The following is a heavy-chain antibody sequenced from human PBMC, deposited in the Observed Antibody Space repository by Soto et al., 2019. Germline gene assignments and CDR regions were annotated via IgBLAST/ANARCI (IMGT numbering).Heavy chain of an antibody. CDR2: IWYDGSNK. CDR1: GFTSSSYG. Sequence: GRSLRLSCAASGFTSSSYGMHWVRQAPGKGLEWVAVIWYDGSNKYYADSVKGRVTISVDTCKNQFSLKLSSVTAADTAVYYCARPLIDSGSYLNWFDPWGQGTLVTVSS. V-gene: IGHV3-33*01. D-gene: IGHD1-26*01. CDR3: ARPLIDSGSYLNWFDP. J-gene: IGHJ5*02.